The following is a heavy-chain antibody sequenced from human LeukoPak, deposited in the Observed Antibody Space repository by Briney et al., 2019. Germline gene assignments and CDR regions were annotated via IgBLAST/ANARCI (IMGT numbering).Heavy chain of an antibody. CDR2: ISGSGGST. V-gene: IGHV3-23*01. Sequence: AGGSLRLSCAASGFTFSSYAMSWVRQAPGKGLEWVSAISGSGGSTYYADSVKGRFTISRDNSKNTLYLQMNGLRAEDTAVYYCAKNGGIYDYVWGSYRYYFDYWGQGTLVTVSS. J-gene: IGHJ4*02. CDR3: AKNGGIYDYVWGSYRYYFDY. CDR1: GFTFSSYA. D-gene: IGHD3-16*02.